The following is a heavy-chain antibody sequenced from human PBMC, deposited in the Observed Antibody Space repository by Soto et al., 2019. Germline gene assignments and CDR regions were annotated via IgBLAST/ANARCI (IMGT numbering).Heavy chain of an antibody. CDR2: ISASGGTA. Sequence: GGSLRLSCAASGVMFSSYAMSWVRQAPGKGLEWVSSISASGGTANLADSVEGRCTISRDNSKSTLYLQMNSLRAEDTAVYYCAKLTYPSDSTGYYYERVSGWIDSWGQGTLVTAPQ. CDR1: GVMFSSYA. V-gene: IGHV3-23*01. D-gene: IGHD3-22*01. CDR3: AKLTYPSDSTGYYYERVSGWIDS. J-gene: IGHJ5*01.